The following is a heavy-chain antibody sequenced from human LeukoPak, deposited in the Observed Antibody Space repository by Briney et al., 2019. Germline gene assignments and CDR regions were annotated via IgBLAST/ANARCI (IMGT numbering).Heavy chain of an antibody. D-gene: IGHD3-16*01. CDR1: GFTFDDYG. CDR3: ARGGNLGELLDY. V-gene: IGHV3-20*01. Sequence: GGSLRLSCAASGFTFDDYGMSWVPQAPGKRLWWYSGINWNDGSTGYADSVKGRFTISRDNAKNSLYLQMSSLRAEDTVLYHCARGGNLGELLDYWGQGTLVTVSS. J-gene: IGHJ4*02. CDR2: INWNDGST.